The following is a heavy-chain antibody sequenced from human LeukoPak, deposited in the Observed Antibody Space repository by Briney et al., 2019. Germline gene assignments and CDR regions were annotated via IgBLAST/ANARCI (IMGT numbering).Heavy chain of an antibody. CDR1: AYTFTSYG. CDR2: ISAYNHNT. CDR3: ARVYYYGSGSYYNIDY. J-gene: IGHJ4*02. Sequence: VASVKVSCKASAYTFTSYGITWVRQAPGQGLEWMGWISAYNHNTNYAQNLQGRVTMTTDTSTSTAYMELRSLRSDDTAVYYCARVYYYGSGSYYNIDYWGQGTLVTVSS. D-gene: IGHD3-10*01. V-gene: IGHV1-18*01.